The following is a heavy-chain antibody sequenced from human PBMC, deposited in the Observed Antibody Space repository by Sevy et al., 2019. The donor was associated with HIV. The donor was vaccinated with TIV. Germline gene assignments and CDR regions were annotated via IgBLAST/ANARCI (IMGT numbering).Heavy chain of an antibody. D-gene: IGHD6-13*01. CDR2: ISYDGSFT. J-gene: IGHJ4*02. CDR3: ARSQSSSRHYFDY. Sequence: GGSLRLSCAASGFIFSDYTLHWVRQAPGTGLEWVAVISYDGSFTYYADSVEGRFTISRDNSKNTLFLQMNSLRHEDTPVYYCARSQSSSRHYFDYWGQGTLVTVFS. V-gene: IGHV3-30*04. CDR1: GFIFSDYT.